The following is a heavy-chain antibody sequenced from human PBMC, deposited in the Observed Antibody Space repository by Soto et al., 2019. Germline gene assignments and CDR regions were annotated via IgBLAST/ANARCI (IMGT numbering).Heavy chain of an antibody. Sequence: GGSLKLSCAASGFTFSSYWMSWVRQAPGKGLEWVANIKQDGSEKYYVDSVKGRFTISGDNAKNSLYLQMNSLRAEDTAVYYCARGIGAVVRGVIIRGYYYYGMDVWGQGT. J-gene: IGHJ6*02. CDR1: GFTFSSYW. CDR2: IKQDGSEK. D-gene: IGHD3-10*01. V-gene: IGHV3-7*01. CDR3: ARGIGAVVRGVIIRGYYYYGMDV.